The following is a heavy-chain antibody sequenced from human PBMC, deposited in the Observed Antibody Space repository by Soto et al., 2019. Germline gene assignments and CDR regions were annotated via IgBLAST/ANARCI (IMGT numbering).Heavy chain of an antibody. Sequence: QVQLVESGGGVVQPGRSLRLSCAASGFTFSSYGMHWVRQAPGKGLEWVAGIWYDGSNKYYADSVKGRFTISRDNSKNTLYLQMNCLRDEETAVYYCARDSPGRESGSYYPLDGMDVWGQGTTVTVSS. D-gene: IGHD1-26*01. J-gene: IGHJ6*02. V-gene: IGHV3-33*01. CDR2: IWYDGSNK. CDR3: ARDSPGRESGSYYPLDGMDV. CDR1: GFTFSSYG.